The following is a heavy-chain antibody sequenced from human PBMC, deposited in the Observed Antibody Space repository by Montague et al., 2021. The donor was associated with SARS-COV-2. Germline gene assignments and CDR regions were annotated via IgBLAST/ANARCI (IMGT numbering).Heavy chain of an antibody. D-gene: IGHD3-22*01. Sequence: SETLSLTCTVSGASMSGSYWGWVRQPPGKGPEWVGNIYSTGSTHCNPSLKSRVTISVYTSKSQFSLRLTSVTAADTAVYYCVREGRSSAYAMDYWGQGTLVTVSS. CDR1: GASMSGSY. CDR3: VREGRSSAYAMDY. CDR2: IYSTGST. V-gene: IGHV4-59*01. J-gene: IGHJ4*02.